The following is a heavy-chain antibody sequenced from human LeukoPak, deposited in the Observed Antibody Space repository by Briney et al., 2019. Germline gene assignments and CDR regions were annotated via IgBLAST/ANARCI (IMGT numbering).Heavy chain of an antibody. Sequence: GGSLTLSCAVSGFTFSSYSMNWARQAPGGGRGWVSYISSASTYIYYADSLKGRFTISRDNAKNSLYLQINSLRAEDTAVYYCARGLYDSSGFAYWGQGTLVTVSS. J-gene: IGHJ4*02. V-gene: IGHV3-21*01. D-gene: IGHD3-22*01. CDR2: ISSASTYI. CDR1: GFTFSSYS. CDR3: ARGLYDSSGFAY.